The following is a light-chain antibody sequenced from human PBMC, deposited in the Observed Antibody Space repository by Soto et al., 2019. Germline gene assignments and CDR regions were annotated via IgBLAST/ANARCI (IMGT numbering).Light chain of an antibody. V-gene: IGKV2-30*01. J-gene: IGKJ2*03. Sequence: VVLTQSPLSLPVTLGQPASISCRSSQSLVYRDGNTYLTWFQQRPGQSPRRLIYKVSDRDSWVPDRFSGSGSGTDFTLKISRVEAEDVGGYYCMQGTHWPPYSFGQGTKLEIK. CDR2: KVS. CDR3: MQGTHWPPYS. CDR1: QSLVYRDGNTY.